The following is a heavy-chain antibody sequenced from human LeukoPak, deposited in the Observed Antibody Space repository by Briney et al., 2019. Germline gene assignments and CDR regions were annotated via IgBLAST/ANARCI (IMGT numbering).Heavy chain of an antibody. V-gene: IGHV3-48*03. Sequence: QPGGSLRLSCAASGFTFSSYEMNWVRQAPGKGLEWVSDISSSGNTIYYADSVKGRFTISRDNAKNSLYLQMNSLRAEDTAVYYCARCVVPAAVRSWFDPWGQGTLVTVSS. CDR2: ISSSGNTI. CDR1: GFTFSSYE. D-gene: IGHD2-2*01. CDR3: ARCVVPAAVRSWFDP. J-gene: IGHJ5*02.